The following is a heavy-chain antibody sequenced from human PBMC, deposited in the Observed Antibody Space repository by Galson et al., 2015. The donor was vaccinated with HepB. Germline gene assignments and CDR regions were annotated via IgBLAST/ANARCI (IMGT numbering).Heavy chain of an antibody. Sequence: ETLSLTCTVSGGSISSSSYYWGWIRQPPGKGLEWIGSIYYSGSTYYNPSLKSRVTISVDTSKNQFSLKLSSVTAADTAVYYCARVESPRARYYYYYYMDVWGKGTTVTVSS. CDR1: GGSISSSSYY. CDR3: ARVESPRARYYYYYYMDV. V-gene: IGHV4-39*07. J-gene: IGHJ6*03. CDR2: IYYSGST.